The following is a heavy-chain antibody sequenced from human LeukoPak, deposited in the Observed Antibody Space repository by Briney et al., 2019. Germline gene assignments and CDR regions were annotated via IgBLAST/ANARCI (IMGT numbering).Heavy chain of an antibody. D-gene: IGHD2-15*01. J-gene: IGHJ3*02. CDR2: IWYDGTNT. CDR1: GFTFSSYG. V-gene: IGHV3-33*01. CDR3: ARDFCSGGSCYADAFDI. Sequence: GGSLRLSCAASGFTFSSYGMHWVRQAPGKGLEWVAVIWYDGTNTYYADSVKGRFTLSRDNSKNTLYLQMNSLRAEDTAVYYCARDFCSGGSCYADAFDIWGQGTMVTVSS.